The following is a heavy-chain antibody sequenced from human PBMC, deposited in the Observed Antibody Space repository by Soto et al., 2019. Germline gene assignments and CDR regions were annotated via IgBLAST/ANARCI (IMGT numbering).Heavy chain of an antibody. CDR2: IYYSGST. CDR3: ASVRRGGYDALRYYCGMDV. CDR1: GGSISSSSYY. J-gene: IGHJ6*02. Sequence: QLQLQESGPGLVKPSETLSLTCTVSGGSISSSSYYWGWIRQPPGKGLEWIGRIYYSGSTYYNPSLKSRVTITVDTSTNQLSLKLSSVTAADTAVYYCASVRRGGYDALRYYCGMDVWGQGNTATVSS. V-gene: IGHV4-39*01. D-gene: IGHD5-12*01.